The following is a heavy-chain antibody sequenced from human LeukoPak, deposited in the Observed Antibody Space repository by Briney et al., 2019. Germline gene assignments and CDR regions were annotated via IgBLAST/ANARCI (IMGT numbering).Heavy chain of an antibody. CDR1: GFTFNANS. Sequence: GGSLRLSCAASGFTFNANSMNWVRQAPGKGLEWLSYITSSSSAIHYADSVKGRFTISRDNAKSSVYLQMNSLRVEDTAVYYCAKGNWNDVGYFDSWGQGTLVTVSS. V-gene: IGHV3-48*04. CDR2: ITSSSSAI. D-gene: IGHD1-1*01. CDR3: AKGNWNDVGYFDS. J-gene: IGHJ4*02.